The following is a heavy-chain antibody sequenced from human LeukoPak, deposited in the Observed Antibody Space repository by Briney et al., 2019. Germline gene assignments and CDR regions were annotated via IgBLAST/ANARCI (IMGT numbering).Heavy chain of an antibody. Sequence: ASVPVSCKSSGYTFTSYYIHWVRQAPGQGLEWMGIINPSGGSTIYAHKFQGRVTMTRDTSTSTVFMELSSLRSEDTAVYYCARDYLYGSGSYSMHLDYWGQGTLVTSSS. V-gene: IGHV1-46*01. D-gene: IGHD3-10*01. J-gene: IGHJ4*02. CDR2: INPSGGST. CDR3: ARDYLYGSGSYSMHLDY. CDR1: GYTFTSYY.